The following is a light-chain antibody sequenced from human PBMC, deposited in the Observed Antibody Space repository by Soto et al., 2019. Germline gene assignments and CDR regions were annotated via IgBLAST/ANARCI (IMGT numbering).Light chain of an antibody. J-gene: IGKJ5*01. V-gene: IGKV3-11*01. Sequence: EVVMSQSPDTLSVSPGERATLSCRASQSVGNNLAWYQQKPGQAPRLLIYDAYNRATGIPPRFSGSGSGTDFTLTISSLEPEDSAVYYCQQRHMWPITFGQGTRLEIK. CDR2: DAY. CDR3: QQRHMWPIT. CDR1: QSVGNN.